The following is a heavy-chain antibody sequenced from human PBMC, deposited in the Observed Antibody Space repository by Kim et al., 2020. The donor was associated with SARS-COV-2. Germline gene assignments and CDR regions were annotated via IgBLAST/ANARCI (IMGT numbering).Heavy chain of an antibody. V-gene: IGHV1-24*01. CDR2: T. J-gene: IGHJ3*02. Sequence: TIYAQKFQGRVTMTEDTSTDTAYMELSSLRSEDTAVYYCATDIGGSYPVIWGQGTMVTVSS. D-gene: IGHD1-26*01. CDR3: ATDIGGSYPVI.